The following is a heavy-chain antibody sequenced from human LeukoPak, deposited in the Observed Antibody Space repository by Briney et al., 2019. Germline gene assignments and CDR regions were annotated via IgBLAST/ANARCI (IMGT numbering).Heavy chain of an antibody. D-gene: IGHD3-10*01. Sequence: SQTLSLTCTVSGTSISSSTYYYWSWIRQHPGEAPEWMGYIYYLDATYYNLSLKSRVSISVAASENQFSLKLTSVTAADTAVYYCARLNYYDSGSLTYSFDYWGQGTLVTVSP. V-gene: IGHV4-31*03. CDR1: GTSISSSTYYY. CDR2: IYYLDAT. J-gene: IGHJ4*02. CDR3: ARLNYYDSGSLTYSFDY.